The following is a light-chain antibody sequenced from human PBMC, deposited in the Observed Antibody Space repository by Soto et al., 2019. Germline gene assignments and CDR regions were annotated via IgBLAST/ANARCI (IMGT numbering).Light chain of an antibody. CDR1: QSISSN. J-gene: IGKJ4*01. CDR2: RTS. V-gene: IGKV3-15*01. Sequence: EIVMTQSPATLSVSAGERATLSCRASQSISSNLAWYQQKPGQAPRLLMFRTSSRATGFPARFSGSGSGTEFNLTISSLQPEDFGVYYCQQYNNWPRATFGGGTKVDIK. CDR3: QQYNNWPRAT.